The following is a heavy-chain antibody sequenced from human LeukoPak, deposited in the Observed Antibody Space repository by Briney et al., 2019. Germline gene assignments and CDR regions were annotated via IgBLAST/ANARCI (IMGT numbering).Heavy chain of an antibody. D-gene: IGHD4-17*01. CDR2: ISGSGGST. J-gene: IGHJ4*02. CDR3: AILGFYGDYEYFDY. V-gene: IGHV3-23*01. Sequence: TGGSLRLSCAASGFTFSSYWMSWVRQAPGKGLEWVSAISGSGGSTYYADSVKGRFTISRDNSKNTLYLQMNSLRAEDTAVYYCAILGFYGDYEYFDYWGQGTLVTVSS. CDR1: GFTFSSYW.